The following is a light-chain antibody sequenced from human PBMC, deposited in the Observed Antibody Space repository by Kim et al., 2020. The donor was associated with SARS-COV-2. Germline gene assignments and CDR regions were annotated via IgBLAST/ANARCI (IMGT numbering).Light chain of an antibody. CDR1: TVCGSC. V-gene: IGKV3-15*01. CDR3: QQYNNSPLYS. J-gene: IGKJ2*03. CDR2: DAS. Sequence: VSAGKRALPSCSTRTVCGSCLAWYQQKPGQAPRLLIYDASTRATGIPDRFSGSGSGTEFTLTISRLQPEDFAVYYCQQYNNSPLYSFGQGTKLEI.